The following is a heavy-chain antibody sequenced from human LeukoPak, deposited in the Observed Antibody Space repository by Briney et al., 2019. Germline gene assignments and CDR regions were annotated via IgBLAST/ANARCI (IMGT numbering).Heavy chain of an antibody. CDR3: ARTFPSSGYLHYYRDV. CDR1: VYTFTSYY. D-gene: IGHD3-22*01. J-gene: IGHJ6*03. Sequence: GASVKVSCKASVYTFTSYYMQWVRQAPGQGLEWMGIINPSGGSTSYAQKFQGRVTMTRDTSTSTVYMELSSLRSEDTAVYYCARTFPSSGYLHYYRDVWGKGTTVTVSS. CDR2: INPSGGST. V-gene: IGHV1-46*01.